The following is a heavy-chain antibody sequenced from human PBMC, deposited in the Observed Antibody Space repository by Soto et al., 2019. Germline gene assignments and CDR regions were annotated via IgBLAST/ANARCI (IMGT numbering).Heavy chain of an antibody. V-gene: IGHV3-30*18. D-gene: IGHD5-18*01. CDR1: GFIFSDFG. CDR3: VKGDLDTAVVNSPDAFDF. Sequence: QVNLVESGGGVVQPGRSLRLSCEASGFIFSDFGMHWVRQAPGKGLEWVAVISYDGNNKYYAQFVKGRFTISRDNSKNTLFLNMDSLRPEDTAVYHCVKGDLDTAVVNSPDAFDFWGPGTMVTVS. CDR2: ISYDGNNK. J-gene: IGHJ3*01.